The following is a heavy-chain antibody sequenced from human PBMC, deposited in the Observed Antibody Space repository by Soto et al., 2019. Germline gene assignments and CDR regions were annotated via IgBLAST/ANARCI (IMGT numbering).Heavy chain of an antibody. CDR1: GGSISSGGYY. V-gene: IGHV4-31*03. Sequence: SETLSLTCTVSGGSISSGGYYWSWIRQHPGKGLEWIGYIYYSGSTYYNPSLKSRVTISVDTSKNQFSLKLSSVTAADTAVYYCAREGKRGGSSSCDYWGQGTLVTVSS. CDR2: IYYSGST. D-gene: IGHD6-6*01. CDR3: AREGKRGGSSSCDY. J-gene: IGHJ4*02.